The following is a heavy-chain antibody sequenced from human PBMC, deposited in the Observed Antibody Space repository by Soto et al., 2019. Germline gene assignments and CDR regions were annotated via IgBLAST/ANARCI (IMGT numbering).Heavy chain of an antibody. Sequence: GGSLRLSCAASGFTFSSYSMNWVRQAPGKGLEWVSSISSSSSYIYYADSVKGRFTISRDNAKNSLYLQMNSLRAEDTAVYYCARDHPRYCSGGSCILDVWGQGTAVTVSS. V-gene: IGHV3-21*01. CDR1: GFTFSSYS. D-gene: IGHD2-15*01. CDR2: ISSSSSYI. CDR3: ARDHPRYCSGGSCILDV. J-gene: IGHJ6*02.